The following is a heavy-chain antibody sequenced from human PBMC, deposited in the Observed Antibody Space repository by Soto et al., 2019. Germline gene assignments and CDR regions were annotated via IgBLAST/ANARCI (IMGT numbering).Heavy chain of an antibody. Sequence: VQLRESGPGLVKASQTLSLTCTVSGGSIGSGGYYWSWIRQHPGKGLEWIGHIYYNGDTHYNPSIQSRLRISLDTSKNHFSLNLSSVTAADSAVYFCRVVTLLRSFDIWGPGTMVTVSS. CDR3: RVVTLLRSFDI. CDR2: IYYNGDT. CDR1: GGSIGSGGYY. V-gene: IGHV4-31*03. J-gene: IGHJ3*02. D-gene: IGHD3-22*01.